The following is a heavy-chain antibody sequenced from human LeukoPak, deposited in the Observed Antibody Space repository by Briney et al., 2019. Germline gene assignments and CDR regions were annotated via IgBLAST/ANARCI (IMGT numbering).Heavy chain of an antibody. D-gene: IGHD6-13*01. J-gene: IGHJ4*02. CDR2: ISYDGSNK. CDR3: ARDSSLIAAADFDY. CDR1: GFTFSSYG. Sequence: PGGSLRLSCAASGFTFSSYGMHWVRQAPGKGLEWVAVISYDGSNKYYADPVKGRFTISRDNSKNTLYLQMNSLRAEDTAVYYCARDSSLIAAADFDYWGQGTLVTVSS. V-gene: IGHV3-30*03.